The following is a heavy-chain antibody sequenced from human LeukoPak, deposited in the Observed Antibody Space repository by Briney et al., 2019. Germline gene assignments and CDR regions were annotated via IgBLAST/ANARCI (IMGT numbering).Heavy chain of an antibody. CDR1: GGSFSGYY. CDR2: INHSGST. J-gene: IGHJ3*02. D-gene: IGHD2-15*01. V-gene: IGHV4-34*01. CDR3: ARDSYCRGGNCYSDGFDI. Sequence: SETLSLTCAVYGGSFSGYYWSWIRQPPGKGLEWIGEINHSGSTNYNPSLKSRVTISVDTSKNQFSLKLSSVTAADTAVYYCARDSYCRGGNCYSDGFDIWGQGTMVTVSS.